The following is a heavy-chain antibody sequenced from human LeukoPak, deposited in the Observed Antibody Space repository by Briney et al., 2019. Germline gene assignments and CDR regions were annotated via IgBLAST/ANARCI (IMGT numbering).Heavy chain of an antibody. V-gene: IGHV4-61*02. J-gene: IGHJ5*02. CDR2: IYTSGST. Sequence: SQTLSLTCTVSGGSLSSGSYYWSWIRQPAGKGLEWIGRIYTSGSTNYNPSLKSRVTISVDTSKNQFSLKLSSVTAADTAVYFCARLRLSGGSFSVGWFDPWGQGIQVTVSS. CDR3: ARLRLSGGSFSVGWFDP. CDR1: GGSLSSGSYY. D-gene: IGHD1-26*01.